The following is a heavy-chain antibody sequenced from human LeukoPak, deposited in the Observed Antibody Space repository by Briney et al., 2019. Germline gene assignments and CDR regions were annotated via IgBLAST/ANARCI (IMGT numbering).Heavy chain of an antibody. J-gene: IGHJ5*02. D-gene: IGHD3-22*01. Sequence: GGSLRLSCAASGFTFSSYGMHWVRQAPGKGLEWVAVIWSDGSSQYYADSVKGRFTISRDNSKNTLYLQMNRLRAEDTAVYYCARNYYEASNWFDPWGQGTLVTVSS. V-gene: IGHV3-33*01. CDR3: ARNYYEASNWFDP. CDR1: GFTFSSYG. CDR2: IWSDGSSQ.